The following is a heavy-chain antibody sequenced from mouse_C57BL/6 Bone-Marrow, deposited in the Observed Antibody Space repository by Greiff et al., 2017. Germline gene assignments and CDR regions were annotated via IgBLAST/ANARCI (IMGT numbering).Heavy chain of an antibody. Sequence: QVQLQQPGAELVMPGASVKLSCKASGYTFTSYWMHWVKQRPGQGLEWIGEIDPSDSYTNYNQKFKGKSTLTADKSSSTAYMQLSSLTSEDSAVYYCARLGRFDYWGQGTTLTVSS. J-gene: IGHJ2*01. CDR1: GYTFTSYW. CDR2: IDPSDSYT. CDR3: ARLGRFDY. D-gene: IGHD4-1*01. V-gene: IGHV1-69*01.